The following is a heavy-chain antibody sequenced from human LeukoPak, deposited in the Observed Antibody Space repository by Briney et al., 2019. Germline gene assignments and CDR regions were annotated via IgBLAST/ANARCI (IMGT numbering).Heavy chain of an antibody. CDR2: ISGSGGST. J-gene: IGHJ4*02. Sequence: PGGSLRLSCAASGFTFSSYAMSWVRQAPGKGLEWVSAISGSGGSTYYADSVKGRFTISRDNSKDTLYLQMNSLRAEDTAVYYCAKDWAGDYVWGSYRYGGGLFDYWGQGTLVTVSS. CDR1: GFTFSSYA. CDR3: AKDWAGDYVWGSYRYGGGLFDY. V-gene: IGHV3-23*01. D-gene: IGHD3-16*02.